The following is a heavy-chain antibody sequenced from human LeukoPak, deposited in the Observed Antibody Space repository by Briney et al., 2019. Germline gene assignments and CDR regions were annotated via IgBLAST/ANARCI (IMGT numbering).Heavy chain of an antibody. Sequence: PSETLSLTCAVSGYSISSGYYWGWIRQPPGKGLEWIANIYHSGTTYYNPSLESRVTISVDTSKDQFSLRLSSVTATDTAVYYCARTDWLSTYFDYWGQGTLVTVSS. V-gene: IGHV4-38-2*01. J-gene: IGHJ4*02. CDR1: GYSISSGYY. CDR3: ARTDWLSTYFDY. CDR2: IYHSGTT. D-gene: IGHD3-9*01.